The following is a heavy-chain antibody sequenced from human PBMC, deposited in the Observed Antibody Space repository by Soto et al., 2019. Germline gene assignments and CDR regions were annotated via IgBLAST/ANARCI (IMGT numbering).Heavy chain of an antibody. CDR1: GFTFSRSA. J-gene: IGHJ4*02. Sequence: GGSLSLSCAASGFTFSRSAIHWVRQASRKGLEWVGRKRSKANSYAKAYAASVKGRITISRDDSKNTAYLQTDSLKTEDTAVDYCSRHCNLGLFDYWGQGTLVTVSS. CDR2: KRSKANSYAK. V-gene: IGHV3-73*01. D-gene: IGHD7-27*01. CDR3: SRHCNLGLFDY.